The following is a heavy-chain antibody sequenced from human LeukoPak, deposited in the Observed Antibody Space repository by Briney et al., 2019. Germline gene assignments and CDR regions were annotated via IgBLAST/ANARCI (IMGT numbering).Heavy chain of an antibody. CDR1: GGSISSYY. J-gene: IGHJ5*02. D-gene: IGHD3-3*01. CDR3: ARAGRYYDFWSGYSAPTWFDP. CDR2: IYYSGST. V-gene: IGHV4-59*01. Sequence: SETLSLTCTVSGGSISSYYWSWIRQPPGKGLEWIGYIYYSGSTNYNPSLKSRVTISVDTSKNQFPLKLSSVTAADTAVYYCARAGRYYDFWSGYSAPTWFDPWGQGTLVTVSS.